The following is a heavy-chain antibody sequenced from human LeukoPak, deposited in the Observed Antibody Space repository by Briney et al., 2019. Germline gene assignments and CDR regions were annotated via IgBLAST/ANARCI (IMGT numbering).Heavy chain of an antibody. D-gene: IGHD1-26*01. CDR3: ARGSGSPFDY. Sequence: GGSLRLSCTASGFTFSSYSLNWVRQAPGKGLEWVSSISSSSSYIYYADSVKGRFTISRDNAKNSLYLQVNSLRAEDTAVYYCARGSGSPFDYWGQGTLVTVSS. V-gene: IGHV3-21*01. CDR1: GFTFSSYS. CDR2: ISSSSSYI. J-gene: IGHJ4*02.